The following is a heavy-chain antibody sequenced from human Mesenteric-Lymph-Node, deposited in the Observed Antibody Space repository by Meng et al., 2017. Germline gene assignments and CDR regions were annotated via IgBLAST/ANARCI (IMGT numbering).Heavy chain of an antibody. Sequence: GGSLRLSCAASGFTFDDYGMSWVRQAPGKGLEWVSGINWNGGSTGYADSVKGRFTISRDNAKNSLYLQMNSLRAEDTGLYHCARGGYNYYYGMEVWGQGTTVTVSS. CDR2: INWNGGST. V-gene: IGHV3-20*01. J-gene: IGHJ6*02. CDR3: ARGGYNYYYGMEV. CDR1: GFTFDDYG.